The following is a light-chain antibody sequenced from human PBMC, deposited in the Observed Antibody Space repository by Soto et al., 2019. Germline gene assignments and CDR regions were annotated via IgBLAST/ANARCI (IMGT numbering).Light chain of an antibody. CDR2: SAS. CDR1: QNLGTLY. Sequence: ETVLTQPPGTLSVSPEERGTLSCRASQNLGTLYLAWFQQKSGQAPRLLIYSASRRATGIPDRFTGSGSGTDFTLAIYRVEPDDFAVYFCQQYAGSSRTFGQGTKVDIK. V-gene: IGKV3-20*01. J-gene: IGKJ1*01. CDR3: QQYAGSSRT.